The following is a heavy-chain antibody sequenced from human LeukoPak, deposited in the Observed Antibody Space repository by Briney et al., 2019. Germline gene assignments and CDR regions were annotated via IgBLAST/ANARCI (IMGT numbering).Heavy chain of an antibody. Sequence: SETLSLTCTVSGGSIRSSYYYWSWIRQPPGKGLEWIGEINHSGSTNYNPSLKSRVTISVDTSKNQFSLKLSSVTAADTAVYYCARRPPDIVVVVASVPNGFDPWGQGTLSPSPQ. J-gene: IGHJ5*02. CDR3: ARRPPDIVVVVASVPNGFDP. CDR2: INHSGST. V-gene: IGHV4-39*07. CDR1: GGSIRSSYYY. D-gene: IGHD2-15*01.